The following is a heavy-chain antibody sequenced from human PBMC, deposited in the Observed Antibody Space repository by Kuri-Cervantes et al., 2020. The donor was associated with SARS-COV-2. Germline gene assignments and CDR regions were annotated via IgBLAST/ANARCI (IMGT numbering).Heavy chain of an antibody. J-gene: IGHJ4*02. V-gene: IGHV3-30*01. CDR1: GFTFSSYA. Sequence: GGSLRLSCAASGFTFSSYAMHWVRQAPGKGLEWVAVISYDGSNKYYADPVKGRFTISRDNSKNTLYLQMNSLRAEDTAVYYCATTYSSGWYGGYWGQGTLVTVSS. CDR2: ISYDGSNK. D-gene: IGHD6-19*01. CDR3: ATTYSSGWYGGY.